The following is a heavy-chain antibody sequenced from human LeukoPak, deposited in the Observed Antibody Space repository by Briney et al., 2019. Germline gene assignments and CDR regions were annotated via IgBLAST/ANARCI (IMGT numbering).Heavy chain of an antibody. J-gene: IGHJ4*02. Sequence: GSVQVSCKASGYTFTSYGISWVRQAPGQGLEWMGWISAYNGNTNYAQKLQGRVTMTTDTSTSTAYMELRSLRSDDTAVYYCARDTSGSDPFDYWGQGTLVTVSS. CDR3: ARDTSGSDPFDY. CDR2: ISAYNGNT. D-gene: IGHD1-26*01. V-gene: IGHV1-18*01. CDR1: GYTFTSYG.